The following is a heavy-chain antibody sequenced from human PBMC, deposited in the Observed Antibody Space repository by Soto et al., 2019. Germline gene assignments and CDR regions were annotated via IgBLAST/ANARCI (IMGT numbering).Heavy chain of an antibody. CDR3: ARKVEAR. CDR1: GFTFGDSY. J-gene: IGHJ3*01. Sequence: GGSLRLSCAGSGFTFGDSYMSWFRQAPGKGLEWLSHISSTSSPTYDADSVKGRFTISRDNANKLLYLKMRSLRGEDTAVYYCARKVEARWGQGTMVTVSS. V-gene: IGHV3-11*06. CDR2: ISSTSSPT.